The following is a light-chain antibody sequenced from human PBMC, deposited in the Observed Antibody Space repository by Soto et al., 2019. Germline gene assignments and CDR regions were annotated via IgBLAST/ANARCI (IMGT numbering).Light chain of an antibody. CDR3: QQYGSSPRT. J-gene: IGKJ1*01. CDR1: QSVSSSY. CDR2: GAS. V-gene: IGKV3-20*01. Sequence: EIVLTQSPCTLSLSPGERATLSCSASQSVSSSYLAWYQQKPGRDPRLLIYGASSRATGIPDRFSGSGSGTDFTLTISRLEPEDFAVYYCQQYGSSPRTFGQGTKVDIK.